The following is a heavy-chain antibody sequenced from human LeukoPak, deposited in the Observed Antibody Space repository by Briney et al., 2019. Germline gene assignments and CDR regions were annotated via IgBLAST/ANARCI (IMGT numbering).Heavy chain of an antibody. CDR3: ARDQGILTGGLSNLDY. J-gene: IGHJ4*02. CDR1: GYTFTGYY. D-gene: IGHD6-13*01. Sequence: GASVKVSCKASGYTFTGYYMHWVRQAPGQGLEWMGWINPNSGGTNYAQKFQGRVTMTRDTSINTAHMELTRLRSDDTAVYYCARDQGILTGGLSNLDYWGQGTLVTVSS. CDR2: INPNSGGT. V-gene: IGHV1-2*02.